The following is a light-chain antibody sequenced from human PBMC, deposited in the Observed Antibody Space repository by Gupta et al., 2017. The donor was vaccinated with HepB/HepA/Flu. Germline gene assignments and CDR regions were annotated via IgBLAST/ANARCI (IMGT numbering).Light chain of an antibody. V-gene: IGLV1-47*01. CDR3: VAWDDSLSGPV. J-gene: IGLJ2*01. Sequence: QSVLTQPPSASGPPGQRVTISCSGSSSNIGSNYVYWYQQLPGTAPKLLIYRNNQRPAGVPDRFSGSKSGTSASLAISGLRSEEEADYYCVAWDDSLSGPVFGGGTKLTVL. CDR2: RNN. CDR1: SSNIGSNY.